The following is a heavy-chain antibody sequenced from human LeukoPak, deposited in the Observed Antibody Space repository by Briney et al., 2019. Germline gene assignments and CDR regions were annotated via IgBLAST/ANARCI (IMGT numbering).Heavy chain of an antibody. V-gene: IGHV1-2*02. Sequence: ASVKVSCKASGYTFTGYYMHWVRQAPGQGLEWMGWINPNSGGTNYAQKFQGRVTMTRDTSISTAYMELSRLRSDDTAVDYCARMDAGKKDWNDVDYYYYYGMDVWGQGTTVTVSS. CDR1: GYTFTGYY. J-gene: IGHJ6*02. CDR3: ARMDAGKKDWNDVDYYYYYGMDV. D-gene: IGHD1-1*01. CDR2: INPNSGGT.